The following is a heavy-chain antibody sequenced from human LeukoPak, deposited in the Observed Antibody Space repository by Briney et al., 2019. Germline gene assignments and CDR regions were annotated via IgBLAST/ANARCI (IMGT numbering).Heavy chain of an antibody. J-gene: IGHJ4*02. D-gene: IGHD2-2*02. CDR2: IRYDGSNK. Sequence: GGSLRLSCAASGFTFSSYGMHWVRQAPGKGLEWVAFIRYDGSNKYYADSVKGRFTISRDNSKNTLYLQMNSLRAEDTAVYYCAKSSRRYCSSTSCYRTIFDYWGEGTLVTVSS. V-gene: IGHV3-30*02. CDR3: AKSSRRYCSSTSCYRTIFDY. CDR1: GFTFSSYG.